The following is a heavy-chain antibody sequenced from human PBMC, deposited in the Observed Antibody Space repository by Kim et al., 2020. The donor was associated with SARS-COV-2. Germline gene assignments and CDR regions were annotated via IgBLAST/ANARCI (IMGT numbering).Heavy chain of an antibody. CDR1: GFTFSSYD. CDR2: IGTAGDT. Sequence: GGSLRLSCAASGFTFSSYDMHWVRQATGKGLEWVSAIGTAGDTYYPGSVKGRFTISRENAKNSLYLQMNSLRAGDTAVYYCARGRALWFGERKDAFDIWGQGTMVTVSS. CDR3: ARGRALWFGERKDAFDI. D-gene: IGHD3-10*01. J-gene: IGHJ3*02. V-gene: IGHV3-13*01.